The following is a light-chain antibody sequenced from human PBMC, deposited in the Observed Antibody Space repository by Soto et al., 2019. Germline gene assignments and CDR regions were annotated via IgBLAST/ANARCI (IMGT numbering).Light chain of an antibody. CDR1: SGSVSTNFY. Sequence: QTVVTQEPSFSVSPGRTVTVTCGLSSGSVSTNFYPSWYQQTPGQAPRTLIYRTSTRSSGVPDRFSGSILGNKAALTITGAQAEDESDYYCALYMGSGIWVFGGGTKVTVL. J-gene: IGLJ3*02. CDR2: RTS. V-gene: IGLV8-61*01. CDR3: ALYMGSGIWV.